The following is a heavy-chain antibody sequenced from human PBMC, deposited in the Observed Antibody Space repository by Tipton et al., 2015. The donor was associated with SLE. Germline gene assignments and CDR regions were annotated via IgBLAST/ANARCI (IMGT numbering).Heavy chain of an antibody. CDR2: TYYRSKWYY. CDR1: GDSVSSNTVA. Sequence: PGLVKPSQTLSLTCAISGDSVSSNTVAWNWIRQSPSSGLEWLGRTYYRSKWYYDYALSLKSRITINPDTSKNQFSLQLNSMTPEVTAVYYCDRGTFSTFDVGSQGTQVTLSS. D-gene: IGHD2/OR15-2a*01. V-gene: IGHV6-1*01. CDR3: DRGTFSTFDV. J-gene: IGHJ3*01.